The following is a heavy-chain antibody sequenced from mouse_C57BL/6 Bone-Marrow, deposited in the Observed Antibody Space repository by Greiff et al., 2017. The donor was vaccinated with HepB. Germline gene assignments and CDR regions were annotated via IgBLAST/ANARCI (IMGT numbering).Heavy chain of an antibody. CDR3: ARDYYGSTGDY. Sequence: QVQLQESGPELVKPGASVKISCKASGYAFSSSWMNWVKQRPGKGLEWIGRLYPGDGDTNYNGKFKGKATLTADKSSSTAYMKLSSLTSEDSAVYFCARDYYGSTGDYWGQGTTLTVSS. J-gene: IGHJ2*01. CDR2: LYPGDGDT. V-gene: IGHV1-82*01. CDR1: GYAFSSSW. D-gene: IGHD1-1*01.